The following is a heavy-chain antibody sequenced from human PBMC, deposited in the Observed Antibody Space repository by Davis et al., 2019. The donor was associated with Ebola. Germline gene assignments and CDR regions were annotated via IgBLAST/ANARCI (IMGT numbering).Heavy chain of an antibody. CDR2: IIPIFGTA. J-gene: IGHJ4*02. V-gene: IGHV1-69*13. CDR3: ARIIAVAGNLDY. D-gene: IGHD6-19*01. Sequence: SVKVSCKASGGTFSSYAISWVRQAPGQGLEWMGGIIPIFGTANYAQKFQGRVTITADESTSTAYMELSSLRSEDTAVYYCARIIAVAGNLDYWGQGTPVTVSS. CDR1: GGTFSSYA.